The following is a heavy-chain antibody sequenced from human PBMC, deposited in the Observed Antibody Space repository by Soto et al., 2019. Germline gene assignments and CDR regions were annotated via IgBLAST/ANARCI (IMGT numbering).Heavy chain of an antibody. CDR2: IYPGDSDT. D-gene: IGHD2-21*02. CDR3: ARQDYCGGDCFSYYGMDV. V-gene: IGHV5-51*01. CDR1: GLTFSGPA. J-gene: IGHJ6*02. Sequence: PGGSLRLSCAASGLTFSGPAMHWVRQASGKGLEWMGIIYPGDSDTRYSPSFQGQVTISADKSISTAYLQWSSLKASDTAMYYCARQDYCGGDCFSYYGMDVWGQGTTVTVSS.